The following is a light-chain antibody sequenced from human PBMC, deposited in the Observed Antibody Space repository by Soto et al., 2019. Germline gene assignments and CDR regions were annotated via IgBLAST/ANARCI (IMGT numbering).Light chain of an antibody. V-gene: IGKV3-15*01. J-gene: IGKJ1*01. Sequence: EIVMTQSPATLSVYPGERATLSCRASQSVGSNVAWYQQKPGQAPRLLIYRASTRATGIPARFSGSGSGTEFTLTISSLQSEDFAVYYCQQYNNWTFGQGTKVEIK. CDR3: QQYNNWT. CDR2: RAS. CDR1: QSVGSN.